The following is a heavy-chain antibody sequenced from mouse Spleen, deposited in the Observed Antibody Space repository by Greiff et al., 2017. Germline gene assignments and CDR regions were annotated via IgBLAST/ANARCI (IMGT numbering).Heavy chain of an antibody. J-gene: IGHJ1*01. CDR3: GRENGNWYFDV. D-gene: IGHD2-1*01. Sequence: QVHVKQSGPGLVAPSQSLSISCTVSGFSLTSYGVHWVRQPPGKGLEWLGVIWAGGSTNYYSALMSRLSISKDNSKRQVFLKMNSLQTDDTAMYYCGRENGNWYFDVWGAGTTVTVSS. CDR1: GFSLTSYG. V-gene: IGHV2-9*02. CDR2: IWAGGST.